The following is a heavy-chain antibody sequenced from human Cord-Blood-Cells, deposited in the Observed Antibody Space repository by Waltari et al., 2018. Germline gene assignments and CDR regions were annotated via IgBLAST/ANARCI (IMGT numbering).Heavy chain of an antibody. CDR3: ARREGVWGSYRYGGVDY. Sequence: QVQLVESGGGVVQPGRSLRLSCAASGFTFSSYGMHWVRQAPGKGLGWVAVRWYDGSNKYYADSVKGRFTISRENSKNTLDLQMNSLRAEDTAVYYCARREGVWGSYRYGGVDYWGQGTLVTVSS. CDR1: GFTFSSYG. V-gene: IGHV3-33*01. CDR2: RWYDGSNK. D-gene: IGHD3-16*02. J-gene: IGHJ4*02.